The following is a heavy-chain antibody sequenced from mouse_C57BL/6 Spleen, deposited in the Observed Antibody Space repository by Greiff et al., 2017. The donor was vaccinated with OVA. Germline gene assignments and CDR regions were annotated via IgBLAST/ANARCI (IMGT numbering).Heavy chain of an antibody. D-gene: IGHD2-3*01. CDR3: TRGGYYLQWYFDV. J-gene: IGHJ1*03. V-gene: IGHV1-15*01. CDR2: IDPETGGT. CDR1: GYTFTDYE. Sequence: QVQLKESGAELVRPGASVTLSCKASGYTFTDYEMHWVKQTPVHGLEWIGAIDPETGGTAYNQKFKGKAILTADKSSSTAYMELRSLTSEDSAVYYCTRGGYYLQWYFDVWGTGTTVTVSS.